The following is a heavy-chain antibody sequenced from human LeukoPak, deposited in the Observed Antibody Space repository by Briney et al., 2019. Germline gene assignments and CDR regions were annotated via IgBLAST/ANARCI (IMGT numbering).Heavy chain of an antibody. CDR1: GSTFSSYG. Sequence: GGSLRLSCAASGSTFSSYGMHWVRQAPGKGLEWVAVIWYDGSNKYYADSVKGRFTISRDNSKNTLYLQMNSLRAEDTAVYYCARRARITMVQGEKINYFDYWGQGTLVTVSS. V-gene: IGHV3-33*01. J-gene: IGHJ4*02. CDR3: ARRARITMVQGEKINYFDY. D-gene: IGHD3-10*01. CDR2: IWYDGSNK.